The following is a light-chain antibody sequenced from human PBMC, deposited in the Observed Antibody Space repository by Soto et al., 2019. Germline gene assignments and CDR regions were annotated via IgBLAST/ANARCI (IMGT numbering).Light chain of an antibody. CDR2: GAS. Sequence: EIVLTQSPGTLSLSPGERATLSCRASQSVSSSYLVWYQQKPGQAPRLLISGASSRATGIPDRFSGSGSGTDFTLTISSLEPEDFAVYYCQQYGSSPLFTFGPGTKVDMK. CDR3: QQYGSSPLFT. V-gene: IGKV3-20*01. CDR1: QSVSSSY. J-gene: IGKJ3*01.